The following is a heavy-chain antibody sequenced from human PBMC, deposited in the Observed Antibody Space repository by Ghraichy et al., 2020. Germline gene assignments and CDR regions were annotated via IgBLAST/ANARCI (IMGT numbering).Heavy chain of an antibody. D-gene: IGHD6-13*01. CDR2: IIPIFGTA. V-gene: IGHV1-69*13. CDR1: GGTFSSYA. J-gene: IGHJ5*02. CDR3: AREVAAAGRSNWFDP. Sequence: SVKVSCKASGGTFSSYAISWVRQAPGQGLEWMGGIIPIFGTANYAQKFQGRVTITADESTSTAYMELSSLRSEDTAVYYCAREVAAAGRSNWFDPWGQGTLVTVSS.